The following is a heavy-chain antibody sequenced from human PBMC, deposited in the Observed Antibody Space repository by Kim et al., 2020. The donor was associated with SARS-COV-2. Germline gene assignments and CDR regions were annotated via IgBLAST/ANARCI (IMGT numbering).Heavy chain of an antibody. CDR1: GFTFSSYS. Sequence: GGSLRLSCAASGFTFSSYSMNWVRQAPGKGLEWVSSISSSGSYIYYADSVKGRFTISRDNAKNSLYLQMNSLRAEDTAVYYCARDSHYYDSSGYYYPVAFDIWGQGTLGTVSS. V-gene: IGHV3-21*01. J-gene: IGHJ3*02. D-gene: IGHD3-22*01. CDR3: ARDSHYYDSSGYYYPVAFDI. CDR2: ISSSGSYI.